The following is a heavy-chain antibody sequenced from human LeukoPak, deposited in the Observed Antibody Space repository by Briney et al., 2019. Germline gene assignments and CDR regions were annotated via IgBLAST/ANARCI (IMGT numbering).Heavy chain of an antibody. V-gene: IGHV4-31*03. J-gene: IGHJ4*02. CDR1: GGXISSGGYY. Sequence: SETLSLTCTVSGGXISSGGYYWSWIRQHPGKGLEWIGYISYSGSTHYNPSLKSRVTISVDTSKNQFSLKLSPVTAADTAVYYCARGSLDFDYWGQGTLVTVSS. CDR2: ISYSGST. CDR3: ARGSLDFDY.